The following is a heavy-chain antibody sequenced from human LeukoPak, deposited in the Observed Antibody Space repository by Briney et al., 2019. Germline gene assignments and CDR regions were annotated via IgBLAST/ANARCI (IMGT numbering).Heavy chain of an antibody. V-gene: IGHV2-5*01. D-gene: IGHD1-14*01. CDR2: IYWNDDK. J-gene: IGHJ6*03. Sequence: SGPTLVKPTQTLTLTCTFSGFLLSSSGVGVGWIRQPPGKALEWLALIYWNDDKRYSPSLKSRLIITKDTSKNQVVLTMTNMDPVDTATYYCAHRLSVATGDYMDVWGKGTTVTVSS. CDR3: AHRLSVATGDYMDV. CDR1: GFLLSSSGVG.